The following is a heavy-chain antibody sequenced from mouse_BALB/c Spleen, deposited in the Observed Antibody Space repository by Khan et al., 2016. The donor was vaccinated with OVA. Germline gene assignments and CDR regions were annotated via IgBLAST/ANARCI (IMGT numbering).Heavy chain of an antibody. D-gene: IGHD1-1*01. CDR2: ISGYSNTT. Sequence: EVQLVESGGGLVKPGGSRKLSCAASGFTFTSYGMHWVRQAPEKGLEWVAYISGYSNTTYYSDPVKGRFTISRGNPKNTLFLQMTSLMSEDTARYYGATSYVYGYYFDYWGAGTTLTVSS. J-gene: IGHJ2*01. CDR1: GFTFTSYG. CDR3: ATSYVYGYYFDY. V-gene: IGHV5-17*02.